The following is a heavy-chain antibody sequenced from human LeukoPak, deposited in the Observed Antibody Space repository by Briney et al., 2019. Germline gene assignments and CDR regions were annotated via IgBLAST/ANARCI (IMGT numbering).Heavy chain of an antibody. CDR3: AKEDGRYSTWGAFDI. CDR2: ISGSGGST. Sequence: PGGSLRLSCAASGFTFNNYAMSWVCQAPGKGLEWVSAISGSGGSTFCADSVKGRFTISRDNSKNTQYLQMNSLRAEDTAVYYCAKEDGRYSTWGAFDIWGQGTTVTVSS. D-gene: IGHD1-26*01. V-gene: IGHV3-23*01. J-gene: IGHJ3*02. CDR1: GFTFNNYA.